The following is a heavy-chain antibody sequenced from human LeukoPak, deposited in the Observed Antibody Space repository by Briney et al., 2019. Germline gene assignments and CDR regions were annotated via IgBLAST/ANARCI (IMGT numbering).Heavy chain of an antibody. D-gene: IGHD4-17*01. CDR2: IYYSGST. V-gene: IGHV4-59*08. CDR3: ARQGVHGDPGFDY. CDR1: GGSSSNYY. Sequence: SETLSLTCSVSGGSSSNYYWSWIRQPPGRGLEWIGYIYYSGSTNPNASLKSRVALFVDPSKNQFSLKLSSVTAADTAVYYCARQGVHGDPGFDYWGEGTLVTVSS. J-gene: IGHJ4*02.